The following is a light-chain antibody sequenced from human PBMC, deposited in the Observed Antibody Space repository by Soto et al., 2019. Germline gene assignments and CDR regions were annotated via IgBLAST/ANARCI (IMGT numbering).Light chain of an antibody. CDR3: QSYDSSLSGYV. Sequence: VLTQPPSVSGAPGQRVTISCTGSSSNIGTGYDVHWYQQLPGTAPKLLIYGNSNRPSGVPDRFSGSKSGTSASLAITGLQAEDEADYYCQSYDSSLSGYVFGTGTKVTVL. J-gene: IGLJ1*01. CDR2: GNS. CDR1: SSNIGTGYD. V-gene: IGLV1-40*01.